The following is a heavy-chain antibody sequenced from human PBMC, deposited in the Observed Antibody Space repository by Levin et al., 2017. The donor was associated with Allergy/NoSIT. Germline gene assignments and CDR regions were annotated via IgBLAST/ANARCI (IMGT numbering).Heavy chain of an antibody. D-gene: IGHD3-10*01. CDR2: ILPSGNT. CDR1: GDSITNYF. J-gene: IGHJ1*01. Sequence: PSETLSLTCTVSGDSITNYFWSWIRQSAGKGLEWIGRILPSGNTYYSPSLQSRVTMSLDTSNNQFSLKLTSVTAADTAVYYCATMGFSGQFHPDSFWGQGTLVTVSS. V-gene: IGHV4-4*07. CDR3: ATMGFSGQFHPDSF.